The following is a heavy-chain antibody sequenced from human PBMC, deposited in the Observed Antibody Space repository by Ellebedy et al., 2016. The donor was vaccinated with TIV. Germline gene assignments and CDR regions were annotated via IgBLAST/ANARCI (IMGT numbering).Heavy chain of an antibody. J-gene: IGHJ6*02. V-gene: IGHV4-59*01. D-gene: IGHD2-2*01. CDR3: ARGRGYCSSTSCYEYGMDV. Sequence: SETLSLTXTVSGGSISSYYWSWIRQPPGKGLEWIGYIYYSGSTNYNPSLKSRVTISVDTSKNQFSLKLSSVTAADTAVYYCARGRGYCSSTSCYEYGMDVWGQGTTVTVSS. CDR2: IYYSGST. CDR1: GGSISSYY.